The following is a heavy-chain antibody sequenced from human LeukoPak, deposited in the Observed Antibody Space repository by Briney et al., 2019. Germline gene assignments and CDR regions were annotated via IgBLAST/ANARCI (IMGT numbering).Heavy chain of an antibody. V-gene: IGHV3-30*02. J-gene: IGHJ4*02. Sequence: GGSLRLSCAASGFTFSSYGMHWVRQAPGKGLEWVAFIRYDGSNKYYADSVKGRFTISRDNSKNSLYLQMNSLRAEDTAVYYCARWILAAAGNFDYWGQGTLVTVSS. CDR2: IRYDGSNK. CDR1: GFTFSSYG. D-gene: IGHD6-13*01. CDR3: ARWILAAAGNFDY.